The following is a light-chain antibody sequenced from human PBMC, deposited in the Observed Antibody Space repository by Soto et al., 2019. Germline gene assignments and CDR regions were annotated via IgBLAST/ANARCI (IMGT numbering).Light chain of an antibody. V-gene: IGLV2-23*03. CDR1: SSDVGSYNL. J-gene: IGLJ1*01. CDR3: CSYAGSSTFEV. Sequence: QSALTQPASVSGSPGQSITISCTGTSSDVGSYNLVSWYQQHPGKAPKLMIYEGSKRPSGVSNRLSGSKSGNTASLTISGLQADDEADYYCCSYAGSSTFEVFGTGTKLTVL. CDR2: EGS.